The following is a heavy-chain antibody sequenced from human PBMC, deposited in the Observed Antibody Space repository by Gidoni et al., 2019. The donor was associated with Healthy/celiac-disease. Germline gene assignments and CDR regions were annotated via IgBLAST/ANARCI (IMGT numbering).Heavy chain of an antibody. CDR1: GFTFSSYA. CDR3: AKVTVRGVIITPFDY. Sequence: EVQLFESGGGLVQPGGSLRLSCAASGFTFSSYAMGWVRQAPGKGLEWVPAISGSGGSTYYADSVKGRFTISRDNSKNTLYLKMNSLRAEDTAVYYCAKVTVRGVIITPFDYWGQGTLVTVSS. V-gene: IGHV3-23*01. D-gene: IGHD3-10*01. J-gene: IGHJ4*02. CDR2: ISGSGGST.